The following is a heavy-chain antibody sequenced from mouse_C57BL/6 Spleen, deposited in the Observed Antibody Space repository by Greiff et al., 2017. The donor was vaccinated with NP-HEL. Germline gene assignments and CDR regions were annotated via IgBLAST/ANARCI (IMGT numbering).Heavy chain of an antibody. Sequence: EVMLVESGGGLVQSGRSLRLSCATSGFTFSDFYMEWVRQAPGKGLEWIAASRNKANDYTTEYSASVKGRFIVSRDTSQSILYLQMNALRAEDTAIYYCARDALITTVVENWYFDVWGTGTTVTVSS. CDR1: GFTFSDFY. CDR3: ARDALITTVVENWYFDV. CDR2: SRNKANDYTT. J-gene: IGHJ1*03. V-gene: IGHV7-1*01. D-gene: IGHD1-1*01.